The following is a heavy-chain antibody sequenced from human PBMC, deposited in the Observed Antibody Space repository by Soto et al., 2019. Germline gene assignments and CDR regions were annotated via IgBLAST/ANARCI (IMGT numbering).Heavy chain of an antibody. V-gene: IGHV4-34*01. CDR1: GGSFSGYY. CDR3: ARLMVRGVIILWNAFDI. D-gene: IGHD3-10*01. Sequence: PSETLSLTCAVYGGSFSGYYWSWIRQPPGKGLEWIGEINHSGSTNYNPSLKSRVTISVDTSKNQFSLKLSSVTAADTAVYYCARLMVRGVIILWNAFDIWGQGTMVTVSS. J-gene: IGHJ3*02. CDR2: INHSGST.